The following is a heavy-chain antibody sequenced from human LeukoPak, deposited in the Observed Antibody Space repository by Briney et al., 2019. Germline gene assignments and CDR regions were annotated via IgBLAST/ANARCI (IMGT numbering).Heavy chain of an antibody. J-gene: IGHJ6*03. CDR2: IYVTGN. Sequence: PSETLSLTCTVSGGSIGTYYWSWVRQSPGRGLEWIGYIYVTGNRYNPYLQSRVTISVDTSRNQFFLKMSSVTAADTAVYYCARHIGGGIEDMDVWGKGTKVAVSS. V-gene: IGHV4-59*08. D-gene: IGHD3-16*02. CDR1: GGSIGTYY. CDR3: ARHIGGGIEDMDV.